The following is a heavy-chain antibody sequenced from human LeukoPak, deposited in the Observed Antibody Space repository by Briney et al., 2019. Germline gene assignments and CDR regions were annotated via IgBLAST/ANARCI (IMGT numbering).Heavy chain of an antibody. J-gene: IGHJ4*02. CDR2: PSSSSSTI. CDR3: ARAIKPRIVGATTLDY. Sequence: GGSLSLSCAASGFTFSSYSMNWLPPAPGKGLEGVSYPSSSSSTIYYTDSVKGRFTISRDDAKNSLYLQMNSLRAEDTAVYYCARAIKPRIVGATTLDYWGQGTLVTVSS. CDR1: GFTFSSYS. D-gene: IGHD1-26*01. V-gene: IGHV3-48*01.